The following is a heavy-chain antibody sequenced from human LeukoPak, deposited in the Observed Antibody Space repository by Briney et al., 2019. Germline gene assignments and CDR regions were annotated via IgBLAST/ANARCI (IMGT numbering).Heavy chain of an antibody. CDR2: ISWNSGSI. CDR1: GFTFDDYA. J-gene: IGHJ4*02. V-gene: IGHV3-9*01. Sequence: GRSLRLSCAASGFTFDDYAMHWVRQAPGKGLEWGSGISWNSGSIGYADSVKGRFTISRDNAKNSLYLQMNSLRAEDTALYYCAKDLTYSSSSGFDYWGQGTLVTVSS. D-gene: IGHD6-6*01. CDR3: AKDLTYSSSSGFDY.